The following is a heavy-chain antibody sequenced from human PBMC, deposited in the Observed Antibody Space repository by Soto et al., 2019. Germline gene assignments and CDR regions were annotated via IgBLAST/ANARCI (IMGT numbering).Heavy chain of an antibody. CDR1: GGSMDNHY. Sequence: ETLSLTCTVSGGSMDNHYWSWIRQPPEKGLEWIGYIYYSGNTDYNPSLKSRVSISVDTSRNQFSLKLSSVTAADTAVYYCARILGSDYGDIPPYYYYYMDVWGKGTTVTVSS. D-gene: IGHD4-17*01. J-gene: IGHJ6*03. CDR2: IYYSGNT. V-gene: IGHV4-59*08. CDR3: ARILGSDYGDIPPYYYYYMDV.